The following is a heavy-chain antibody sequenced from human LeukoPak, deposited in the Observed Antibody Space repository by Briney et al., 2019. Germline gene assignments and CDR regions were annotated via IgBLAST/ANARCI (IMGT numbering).Heavy chain of an antibody. CDR3: VKDILGGGSFDY. CDR1: GFTFDDYA. CDR2: ISGDGAST. J-gene: IGHJ4*02. D-gene: IGHD3-16*01. Sequence: GGSLRLSCAASGFTFDDYAMHWVRQDPGKGLEWVSLISGDGASTYYTASVRGRFTISRDNSKNSLYLQMNSLRTEDTALYYCVKDILGGGSFDYWGQGTLVTVSS. V-gene: IGHV3-43*02.